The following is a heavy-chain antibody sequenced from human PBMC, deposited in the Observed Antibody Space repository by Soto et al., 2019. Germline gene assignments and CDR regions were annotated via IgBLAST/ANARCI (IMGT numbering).Heavy chain of an antibody. CDR3: ASIVVVPAARRPAYYYYGMDV. CDR1: GGTFSSYA. V-gene: IGHV1-69*13. J-gene: IGHJ6*02. Sequence: GASVKVSCKASGGTFSSYAISWVRQAPGQGLEWMGGIIPIFGTANYAQKFQGRVTITADESTSTAYMELSSLRSEDTAVYYCASIVVVPAARRPAYYYYGMDVWGQGTTVTVSS. CDR2: IIPIFGTA. D-gene: IGHD2-2*01.